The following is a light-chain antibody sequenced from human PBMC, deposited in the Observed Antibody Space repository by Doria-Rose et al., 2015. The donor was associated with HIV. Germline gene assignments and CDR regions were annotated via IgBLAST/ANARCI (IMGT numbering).Light chain of an antibody. J-gene: IGKJ1*01. CDR1: QSFSSTY. CDR3: HQYGTSWT. V-gene: IGKV3-20*01. CDR2: DGS. Sequence: EIVLTQSPGTLSLSPGERATLSCRASQSFSSTYLAWYQQKPGQAPSLLIYDGSTRATGIPDGFSASGSGTDFTHTINRLEPEDFAPYYCHQYGTSWTFGQGTKVEI.